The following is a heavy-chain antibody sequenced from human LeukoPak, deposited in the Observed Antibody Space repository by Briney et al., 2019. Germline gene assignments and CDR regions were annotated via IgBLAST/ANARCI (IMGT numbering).Heavy chain of an antibody. J-gene: IGHJ4*02. Sequence: PGGSLRLSCAASGFSFSSYAMSWVRQAPGKGLEWVSGINGRGESTVYADSVKGRFTISRDNSKDTLYLQMNSLRAEDTAVYYCARNENSGWGYFDYWGQGTLVTVSS. CDR3: ARNENSGWGYFDY. V-gene: IGHV3-23*01. CDR1: GFSFSSYA. D-gene: IGHD5-12*01. CDR2: INGRGEST.